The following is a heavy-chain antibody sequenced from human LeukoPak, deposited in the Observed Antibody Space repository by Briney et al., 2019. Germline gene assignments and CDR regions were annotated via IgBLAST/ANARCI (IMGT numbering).Heavy chain of an antibody. V-gene: IGHV4-59*01. CDR3: ARGDSSGYYTPVTS. CDR1: GGSISSYY. D-gene: IGHD3-22*01. CDR2: IYYSGST. J-gene: IGHJ4*02. Sequence: ASETLSLTCTVSGGSISSYYWSWIRQPPGKGLEWIGYIYYSGSTNYNPSLKSRVTISVDTSKNQFSLKLSSVTAADTAVYYCARGDSSGYYTPVTSWGQGTLVTVSS.